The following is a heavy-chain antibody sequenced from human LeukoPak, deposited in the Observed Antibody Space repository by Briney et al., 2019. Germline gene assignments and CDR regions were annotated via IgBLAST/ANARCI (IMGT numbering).Heavy chain of an antibody. D-gene: IGHD3-16*02. Sequence: ASVKVSCKASGYTFTSYYMHWLRQAPGQGLEWMGIINPSGGSTSYAQKFQGRGTMTRDTSTSTVCMELSSLSSEDTAVYYCARTGLGDYVWGSYRHQYYFDYWGQGPLVTVSS. CDR1: GYTFTSYY. CDR2: INPSGGST. V-gene: IGHV1-46*01. J-gene: IGHJ4*02. CDR3: ARTGLGDYVWGSYRHQYYFDY.